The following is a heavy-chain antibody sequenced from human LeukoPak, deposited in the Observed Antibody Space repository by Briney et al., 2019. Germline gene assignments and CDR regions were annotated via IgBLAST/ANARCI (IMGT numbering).Heavy chain of an antibody. Sequence: ASVKVSCKASGGTFSSYAISWVRQAPGQGLEWMGWINPNSGGTNYAQKFQGRVTMTRDTSISTAYMEQSRLRSDDTAVYYCARPEYYYDSSGYPAYWGQGTLVTVSS. V-gene: IGHV1-2*02. CDR2: INPNSGGT. CDR1: GGTFSSYA. J-gene: IGHJ4*02. D-gene: IGHD3-22*01. CDR3: ARPEYYYDSSGYPAY.